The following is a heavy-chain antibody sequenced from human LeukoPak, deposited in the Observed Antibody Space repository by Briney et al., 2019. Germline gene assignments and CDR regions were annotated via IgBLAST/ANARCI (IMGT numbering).Heavy chain of an antibody. Sequence: SSETLSLTCTVSGVSISSSSYYWGWIRQPPGKGLEWIGSIYYSGSTYYNPSLKSRVTISVDTSKNQFSLKLSSVTAADTAVYYCARASPHYPPYYYYGMDVWGQGTTVTVSS. CDR2: IYYSGST. CDR1: GVSISSSSYY. D-gene: IGHD3-10*01. CDR3: ARASPHYPPYYYYGMDV. J-gene: IGHJ6*02. V-gene: IGHV4-39*07.